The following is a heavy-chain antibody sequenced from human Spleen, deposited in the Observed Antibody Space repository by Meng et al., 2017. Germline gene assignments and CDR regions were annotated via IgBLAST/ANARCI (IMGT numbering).Heavy chain of an antibody. V-gene: IGHV1-2*06. CDR2: INPKSGDT. CDR3: ARDEDISAAGKLFGDY. CDR1: GYHSPDYY. D-gene: IGHD6-25*01. J-gene: IGHJ4*02. Sequence: QVSLVQSGAEVKKPGASIKVSCKPPGYHSPDYYIHWVRRAPGKWLEWMGRINPKSGDTHYAQKFQARVTMTGDTSISTAYMELSGLRSDDTAMYYCARDEDISAAGKLFGDYWGQGTLVTVSS.